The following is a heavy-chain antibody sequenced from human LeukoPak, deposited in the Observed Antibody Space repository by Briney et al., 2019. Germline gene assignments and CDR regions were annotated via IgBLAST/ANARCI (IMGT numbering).Heavy chain of an antibody. D-gene: IGHD6-13*01. CDR3: AKAPSSWYPNWFDP. J-gene: IGHJ5*02. CDR2: ISGSGTNT. V-gene: IGHV3-23*01. CDR1: GFTFSNAW. Sequence: PGGSLRLSCAASGFTFSNAWMSWVRQAPGKGLEWVSGISGSGTNTYYVDSVKGRFTISRDNSKNTLYLQMNSLRADDTAVYYCAKAPSSWYPNWFDPWGQGTLVTVSS.